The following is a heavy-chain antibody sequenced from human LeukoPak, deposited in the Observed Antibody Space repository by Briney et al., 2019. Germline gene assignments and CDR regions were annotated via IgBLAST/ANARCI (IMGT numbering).Heavy chain of an antibody. Sequence: SETLSLTCTVSGGSMSNYYWSWIRQPPGKGLEWIGYIYYSGSTNYNPSLKSRVTISVDTSKNKSSLKLRSVTAADTAAYYCARVCGGDCYPLGFDPWGQGTLVTVSS. J-gene: IGHJ5*02. CDR3: ARVCGGDCYPLGFDP. CDR2: IYYSGST. CDR1: GGSMSNYY. V-gene: IGHV4-59*01. D-gene: IGHD2-21*02.